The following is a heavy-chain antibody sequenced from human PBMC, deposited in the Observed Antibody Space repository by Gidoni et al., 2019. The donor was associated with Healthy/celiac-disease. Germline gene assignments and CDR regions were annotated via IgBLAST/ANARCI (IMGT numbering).Heavy chain of an antibody. CDR1: GGSFSVYY. CDR2: INHSGST. Sequence: QVQLQQWGAGLLKPSETLSLTCAVYGGSFSVYYWSWIRQPPGKGLEWIGEINHSGSTNYNPSLKSRVTISVDTSKNQFSLKLSSVTAADTAVYYCARGAGIAVAPTPYWYFDLWGRGTLVTVSS. D-gene: IGHD6-19*01. J-gene: IGHJ2*01. V-gene: IGHV4-34*01. CDR3: ARGAGIAVAPTPYWYFDL.